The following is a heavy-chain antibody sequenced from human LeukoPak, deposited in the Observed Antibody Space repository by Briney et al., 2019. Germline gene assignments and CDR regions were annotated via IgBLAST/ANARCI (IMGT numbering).Heavy chain of an antibody. CDR2: INRSGST. CDR3: ARVLPPTGRYFDY. V-gene: IGHV4-34*01. D-gene: IGHD1-1*01. J-gene: IGHJ4*02. CDR1: GGSFSGYY. Sequence: ASETLSLTCAVYGGSFSGYYWSWIRQPPGKGLEWIGEINRSGSTNYNPSLKSRVTISVDTSKNQFSLKLSSVTAADTAVYYCARVLPPTGRYFDYWGQGTLVTVSS.